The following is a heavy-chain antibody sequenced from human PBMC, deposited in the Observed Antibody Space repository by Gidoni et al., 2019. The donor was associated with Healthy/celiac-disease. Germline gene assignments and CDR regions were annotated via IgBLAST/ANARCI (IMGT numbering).Heavy chain of an antibody. D-gene: IGHD1-1*01. CDR1: GLPFDDYA. V-gene: IGHV3-9*01. Sequence: EVQLVASGGGLVQPVRSLRLSCAPSGLPFDDYAMSWVRQAPGKGLEGVSGSSWNSGSIGYADSVKGRFTISRDNAKKSLYLQMNRLRAEDTDLYYCAKDNRRERGAFDIWGQGTMVTVSS. J-gene: IGHJ3*02. CDR3: AKDNRRERGAFDI. CDR2: SSWNSGSI.